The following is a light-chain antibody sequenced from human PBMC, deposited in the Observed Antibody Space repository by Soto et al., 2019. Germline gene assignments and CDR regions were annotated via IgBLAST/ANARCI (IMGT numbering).Light chain of an antibody. Sequence: QSALTQPASVSGSPGQSITVSCTGTSSDVGGYNYVSWYQQHPGKAPKVMIYDVSKRPSGVSNRFSGSKSGNTASLTISGLQAEDEADYYCNSYTSSSTLPYVFGTGTKLTFL. CDR2: DVS. CDR1: SSDVGGYNY. CDR3: NSYTSSSTLPYV. V-gene: IGLV2-14*01. J-gene: IGLJ1*01.